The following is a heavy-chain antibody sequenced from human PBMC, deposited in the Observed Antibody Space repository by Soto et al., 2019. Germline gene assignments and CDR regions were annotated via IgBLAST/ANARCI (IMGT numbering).Heavy chain of an antibody. CDR1: GFTFSSYA. Sequence: EVQLLESGGGLVQPGGSLRLSCAASGFTFSSYAMSWVRQAPGKGLEWVSAISGSGGSTYYADSVKGRFTISRDNSKNTLYLQMNSLRAEDTAVYYCAKALGYCSGGSCYSVPYYYYGMDVWGQGTTVTVSS. J-gene: IGHJ6*02. CDR3: AKALGYCSGGSCYSVPYYYYGMDV. D-gene: IGHD2-15*01. CDR2: ISGSGGST. V-gene: IGHV3-23*01.